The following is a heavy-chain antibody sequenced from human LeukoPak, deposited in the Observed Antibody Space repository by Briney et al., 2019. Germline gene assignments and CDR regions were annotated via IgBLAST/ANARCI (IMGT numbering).Heavy chain of an antibody. J-gene: IGHJ6*03. CDR2: INHSGST. D-gene: IGHD6-13*01. CDR1: GGSFSGYY. Sequence: SETLSLTCAVYGGSFSGYYWSWIRQPPGKGLEWIGEINHSGSTNYNPSLKSRVTISVDTSKNQFSLKPSSVTAADTAVYYCGRGFTAAGTLYYYYYYMDVWGKGTTVTVSS. CDR3: GRGFTAAGTLYYYYYYMDV. V-gene: IGHV4-34*01.